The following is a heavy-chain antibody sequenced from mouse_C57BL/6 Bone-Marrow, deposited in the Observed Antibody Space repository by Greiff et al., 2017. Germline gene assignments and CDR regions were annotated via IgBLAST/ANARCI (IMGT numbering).Heavy chain of an antibody. J-gene: IGHJ2*01. CDR3: ARWNYGSSWNYFDY. Sequence: VQLKESGPVLVKPGASVKMSCKASGYTFTDYYMNWVKQSHGKSLEWIGVINPYNGGTSYNQKFKGKATLTVDKSSSTAYMELNSLTSEDSAVXYCARWNYGSSWNYFDYRRQGTTLPVSS. V-gene: IGHV1-19*01. CDR2: INPYNGGT. D-gene: IGHD1-1*01. CDR1: GYTFTDYY.